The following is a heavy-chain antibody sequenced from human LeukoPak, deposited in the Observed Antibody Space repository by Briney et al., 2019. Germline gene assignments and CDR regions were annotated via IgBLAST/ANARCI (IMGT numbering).Heavy chain of an antibody. J-gene: IGHJ4*02. D-gene: IGHD3-3*01. Sequence: GRSLRLSCTASGFTFGDYAMSWVRQAPGKGLEWVGFIRSKAYGGTTEYAASVKGRFTISRDDSKSIAYPQMNSLKTEDTAVYYCTRAGERNYDFWSGYRDSYFDYWGQGTLVTVSS. CDR3: TRAGERNYDFWSGYRDSYFDY. V-gene: IGHV3-49*04. CDR2: IRSKAYGGTT. CDR1: GFTFGDYA.